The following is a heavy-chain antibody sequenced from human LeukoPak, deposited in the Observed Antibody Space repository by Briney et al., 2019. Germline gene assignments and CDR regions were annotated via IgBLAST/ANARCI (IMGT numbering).Heavy chain of an antibody. CDR3: ARGTGWYGRPDAFDI. J-gene: IGHJ3*02. V-gene: IGHV4-59*01. D-gene: IGHD2-15*01. CDR1: GGSISSYY. Sequence: SETLSLTCTVSGGSISSYYWSWIRQPPGKGLEWIGYIYYSGSTNYNPSLKSRVTISVDTSKNQFSLKLGSVTAADTAVYYCARGTGWYGRPDAFDIWGQGTMVTVSS. CDR2: IYYSGST.